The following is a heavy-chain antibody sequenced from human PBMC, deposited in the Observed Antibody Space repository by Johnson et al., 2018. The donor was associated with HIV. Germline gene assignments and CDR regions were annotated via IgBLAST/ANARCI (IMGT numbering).Heavy chain of an antibody. CDR1: GFTFSSYG. Sequence: VQLVESGGGVVQPGKSLRLSCAASGFTFSSYGMHWVRQAPGKGLEWVAVISYNGSNKYYADSVKGRFTISRDNSKNTLYVQMNSLRGEDTAVYYCAKSTQANIFRESGPYGAFDVWGQGTMVTVSS. V-gene: IGHV3-30*18. CDR3: AKSTQANIFRESGPYGAFDV. CDR2: ISYNGSNK. J-gene: IGHJ3*01. D-gene: IGHD3-10*01.